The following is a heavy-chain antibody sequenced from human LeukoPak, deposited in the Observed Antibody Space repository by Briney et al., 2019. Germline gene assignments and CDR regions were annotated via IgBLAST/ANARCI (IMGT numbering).Heavy chain of an antibody. CDR1: GGSISSYY. Sequence: PSETLSLTCTDSGGSISSYYWSWIRQPPGKGLEWIGYIYYSGSTNYNPSLKSRVTISVDTCKNQFSLKLSSVTAADTAVYYCARDVDNYMDVWGKGTTVTVSS. V-gene: IGHV4-59*01. CDR3: ARDVDNYMDV. J-gene: IGHJ6*03. D-gene: IGHD5-12*01. CDR2: IYYSGST.